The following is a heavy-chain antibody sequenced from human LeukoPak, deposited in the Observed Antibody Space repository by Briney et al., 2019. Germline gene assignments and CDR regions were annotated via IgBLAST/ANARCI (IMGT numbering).Heavy chain of an antibody. V-gene: IGHV3-15*01. Sequence: PGGSLRLSCAASGFTFSNAWMGWVRQAPGKGLEWVGRIKSRTDGGTTDYAAHVKGRFTISRDDSKNTLYLQMNSLKTEDTAVYYCTKPDLLWFGEDVWGQGTTVTVSS. J-gene: IGHJ6*02. CDR2: IKSRTDGGTT. CDR3: TKPDLLWFGEDV. CDR1: GFTFSNAW. D-gene: IGHD3-10*01.